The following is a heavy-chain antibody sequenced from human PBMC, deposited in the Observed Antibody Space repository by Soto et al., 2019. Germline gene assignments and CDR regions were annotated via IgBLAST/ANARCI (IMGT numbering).Heavy chain of an antibody. CDR1: GYSFTSYW. Sequence: GESLKISCKGSGYSFTSYWIGWVRQMPGKGLEWMGIIYPGDSDTRYSPSFQGQVTISADKSISTAYLQWSSLKASDTAMYYCARYTEPPPLTHPYGDSNAFDIWGQGTMVTVSS. V-gene: IGHV5-51*01. D-gene: IGHD4-17*01. CDR3: ARYTEPPPLTHPYGDSNAFDI. J-gene: IGHJ3*02. CDR2: IYPGDSDT.